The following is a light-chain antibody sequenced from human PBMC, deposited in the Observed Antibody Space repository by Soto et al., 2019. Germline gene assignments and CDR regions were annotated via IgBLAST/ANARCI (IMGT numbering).Light chain of an antibody. V-gene: IGLV2-14*01. CDR3: SSYTSSRV. CDR2: EVS. CDR1: SSDVGGYKY. J-gene: IGLJ3*02. Sequence: QSALTQPASVSGSPGQSITISCTGTSSDVGGYKYVSWYQHHPGKAPKLMISEVSNRPSGVSTRFSGSKSGNTASLTISGLQAEDEADYYCSSYTSSRVFGGGTKLTVL.